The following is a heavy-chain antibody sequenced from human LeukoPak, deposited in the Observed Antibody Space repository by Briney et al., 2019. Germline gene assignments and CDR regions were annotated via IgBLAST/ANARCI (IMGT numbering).Heavy chain of an antibody. CDR1: GLSVSNSHW. Sequence: PSETLSLTCALSGLSVSNSHWGSWVRQPPGKGLEWIGEIYHSGSTNYNPSLKSRVTISVDKSKNQFSLKLSSVTAADTAVYYGAREWNSGLLHWGQGTLVTVSS. CDR3: AREWNSGLLH. V-gene: IGHV4-4*02. D-gene: IGHD1/OR15-1a*01. CDR2: IYHSGST. J-gene: IGHJ1*01.